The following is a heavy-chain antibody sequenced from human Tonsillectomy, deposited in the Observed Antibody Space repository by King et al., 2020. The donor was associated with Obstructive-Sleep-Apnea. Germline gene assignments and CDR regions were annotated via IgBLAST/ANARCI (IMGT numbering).Heavy chain of an antibody. Sequence: VQLVESGGGVVQPGRSLRLSCAASGFTFSSYAMHWVRQAPGKGLEWVAVISYDGSNKYYADSVKGRFTISRDNSKNTLYLQMNSLRAEDTAVYYCARDIIHYYGSGSCTAIDYWGQGTLVTVSS. CDR3: ARDIIHYYGSGSCTAIDY. D-gene: IGHD3-10*01. CDR2: ISYDGSNK. CDR1: GFTFSSYA. J-gene: IGHJ4*02. V-gene: IGHV3-30-3*01.